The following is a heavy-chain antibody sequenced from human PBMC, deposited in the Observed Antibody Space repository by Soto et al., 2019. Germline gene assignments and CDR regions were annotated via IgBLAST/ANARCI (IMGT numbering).Heavy chain of an antibody. V-gene: IGHV1-3*01. CDR1: GYTFTSYA. CDR3: ARGADSSGYYYTYYYYGMDV. Sequence: ASVKVSCKASGYTFTSYAMHWVRRAPGQRLEWMGWINAGNGNTKYSQKFQGRVTITRDTSASTAYMELSSLRSEDTAVYYCARGADSSGYYYTYYYYGMDVWGQGTTVTVSS. D-gene: IGHD3-22*01. J-gene: IGHJ6*02. CDR2: INAGNGNT.